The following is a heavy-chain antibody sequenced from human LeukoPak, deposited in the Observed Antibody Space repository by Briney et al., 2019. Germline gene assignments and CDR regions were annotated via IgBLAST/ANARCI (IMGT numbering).Heavy chain of an antibody. Sequence: SETLSLTCTVSGGSISSYYWSWIRQPPGKGLEWIGYIYYSGSTNYNPSLKSRATISVDTSKNQFSLKLSSVTAADTAVYYCARTNTYYDFWSGYSRNNWFDPWGQGTLVTVSS. J-gene: IGHJ5*02. V-gene: IGHV4-59*01. CDR1: GGSISSYY. D-gene: IGHD3-3*01. CDR3: ARTNTYYDFWSGYSRNNWFDP. CDR2: IYYSGST.